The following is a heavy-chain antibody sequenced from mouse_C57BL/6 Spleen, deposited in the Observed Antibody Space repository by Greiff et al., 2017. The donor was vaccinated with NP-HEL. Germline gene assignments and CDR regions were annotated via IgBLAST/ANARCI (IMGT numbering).Heavy chain of an antibody. J-gene: IGHJ4*01. CDR1: GYAFSSYW. CDR3: AREYYGSSYNYAMDY. V-gene: IGHV1-80*01. Sequence: QVQLQQSGAELVKPGASVKISCKASGYAFSSYWMNWVKQRPGKGLEWIGQIYPGDGDTNYNGKFKGKATLTADKSSSTAYMQLSSLTSEDSAVYFCAREYYGSSYNYAMDYWGQGTSVTVSS. CDR2: IYPGDGDT. D-gene: IGHD1-1*01.